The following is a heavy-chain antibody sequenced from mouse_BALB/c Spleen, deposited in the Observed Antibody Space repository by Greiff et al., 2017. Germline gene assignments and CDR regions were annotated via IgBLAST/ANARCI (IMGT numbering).Heavy chain of an antibody. V-gene: IGHV5-17*02. CDR1: GFTFSSFG. CDR2: ISSGSSTI. D-gene: IGHD1-1*01. CDR3: ASTGLGIAY. Sequence: EVKLVESGGGLVQPGGSRKLSCAASGFTFSSFGMHWVRQAPEKGLEWVAYISSGSSTIYYADTVKGRFTISRDNPKNTLFLQMTSLRSEDTAMYYCASTGLGIAYWGQGTLVTVSA. J-gene: IGHJ3*01.